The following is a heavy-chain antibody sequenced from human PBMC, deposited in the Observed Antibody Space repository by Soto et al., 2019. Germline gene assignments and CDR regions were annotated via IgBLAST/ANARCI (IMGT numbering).Heavy chain of an antibody. V-gene: IGHV3-11*01. J-gene: IGHJ6*02. D-gene: IGHD3-3*01. CDR2: IRSSGSTI. CDR1: GFTFSDYY. CDR3: ARGVDYDFWSGYYAYYYGMDV. Sequence: GGSLRLSCAASGFTFSDYYMSWISQAPGKGLEWVSYIRSSGSTIYYADSVKGRLTISRDNAKNSLYLQMNSLRAEDTAVYYCARGVDYDFWSGYYAYYYGMDVWGQGTTVTRLL.